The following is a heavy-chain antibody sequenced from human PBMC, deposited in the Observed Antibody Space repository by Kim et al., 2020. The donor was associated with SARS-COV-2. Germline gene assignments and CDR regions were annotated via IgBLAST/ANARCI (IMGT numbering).Heavy chain of an antibody. D-gene: IGHD1-26*01. V-gene: IGHV3-53*04. CDR3: ASALGAGGYFDY. Sequence: YYADSVKGRFTIDRHNSKNTLYLQINSLSAEDTAVYYCASALGAGGYFDYWGQGTLVTVSS. J-gene: IGHJ4*02.